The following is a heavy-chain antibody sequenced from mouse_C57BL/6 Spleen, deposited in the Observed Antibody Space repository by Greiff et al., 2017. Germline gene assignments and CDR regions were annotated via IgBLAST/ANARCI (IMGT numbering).Heavy chain of an antibody. D-gene: IGHD1-1*01. CDR3: ASPVSSCANYYAMDY. CDR2: INPSSGYT. J-gene: IGHJ4*01. V-gene: IGHV1-7*01. CDR1: GYTFTSYW. Sequence: VQLQQSGAELAKPGASVKLSCKASGYTFTSYWMHWVKQRPGQGLEWIGYINPSSGYTKYNQKFKGKATVTADKSSSTAYMQLSSLTYEDSAVYYCASPVSSCANYYAMDYWGQGTSVTVSS.